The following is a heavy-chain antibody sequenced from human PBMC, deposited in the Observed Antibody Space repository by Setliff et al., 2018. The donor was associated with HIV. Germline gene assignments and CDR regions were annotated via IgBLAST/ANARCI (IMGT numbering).Heavy chain of an antibody. CDR3: AKEDQRVTSVDY. V-gene: IGHV3-23*01. D-gene: IGHD2-2*01. Sequence: PGGSLRLSCAASGFTFTTYAMSWVRQAPGKGLEWVSAISGGGDSTFYADSVKGRFTISRDNSKNTLFLQMNSLRSEDTAVYYCAKEDQRVTSVDYWGQGTPVTVSS. CDR2: ISGGGDST. CDR1: GFTFTTYA. J-gene: IGHJ4*02.